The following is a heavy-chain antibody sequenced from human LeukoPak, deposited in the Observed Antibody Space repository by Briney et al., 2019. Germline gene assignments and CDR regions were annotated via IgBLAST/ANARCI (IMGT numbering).Heavy chain of an antibody. D-gene: IGHD4-17*01. CDR3: AKVSRGDPNDY. Sequence: PGGSLRLSCVASGFTFSNYGMNWVRQAPGKGLEWVSGIVGSGVTTYYADSVKGRFTISRDNSKNTLYLHMNSLRAEDTAAYYCAKVSRGDPNDYWGQGTLVTVSS. CDR2: IVGSGVTT. J-gene: IGHJ4*02. CDR1: GFTFSNYG. V-gene: IGHV3-23*01.